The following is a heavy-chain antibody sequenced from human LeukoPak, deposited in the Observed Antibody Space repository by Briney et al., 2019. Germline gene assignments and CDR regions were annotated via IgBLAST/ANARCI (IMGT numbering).Heavy chain of an antibody. CDR2: IYYSGST. CDR1: GGSVSSGSYY. D-gene: IGHD2-15*01. Sequence: SETLSLTCTVSGGSVSSGSYYWSWVRQPPGKGLEWIGYIYYSGSTNYNPSLKSRVTISVDTSKNQFSLKLSSVTAADTAVYYCASGLGYCSGGSCSYYFDYWGQGTLVTVSS. CDR3: ASGLGYCSGGSCSYYFDY. V-gene: IGHV4-61*01. J-gene: IGHJ4*02.